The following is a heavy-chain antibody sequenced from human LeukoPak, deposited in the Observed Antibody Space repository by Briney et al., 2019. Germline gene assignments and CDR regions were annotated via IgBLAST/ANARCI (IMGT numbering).Heavy chain of an antibody. V-gene: IGHV1-3*01. CDR3: ARGAGFAEALPEY. Sequence: VASVTVSCKASGYTFTSYAIQWVRQAPRQRLEWMGWINAGHGNTKYSQKFQGRVTFTRDTSASTAYMELSSLRSEDTAVYYCARGAGFAEALPEYWGQGTLLTVSS. CDR1: GYTFTSYA. D-gene: IGHD6-19*01. J-gene: IGHJ4*02. CDR2: INAGHGNT.